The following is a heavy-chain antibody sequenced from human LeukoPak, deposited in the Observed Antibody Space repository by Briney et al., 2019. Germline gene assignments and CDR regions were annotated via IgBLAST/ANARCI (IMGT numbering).Heavy chain of an antibody. V-gene: IGHV3-48*03. CDR2: ISSSDSTM. CDR3: ARDGGVEYYDSSNYYDY. CDR1: GFTFRSYE. D-gene: IGHD3-22*01. Sequence: GGSLRLSCVASGFTFRSYEMNWVRQAPGKGLEWVSYISSSDSTMYYADSVKGRFTISRDNAKNSLYLQMNSLRAEDTAVYYCARDGGVEYYDSSNYYDYWGQGTLVTVSS. J-gene: IGHJ4*02.